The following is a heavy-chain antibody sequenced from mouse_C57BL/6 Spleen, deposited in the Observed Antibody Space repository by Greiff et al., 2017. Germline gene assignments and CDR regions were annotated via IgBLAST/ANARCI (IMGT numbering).Heavy chain of an antibody. D-gene: IGHD2-3*01. CDR3: ARSGDGYQGDY. J-gene: IGHJ2*01. CDR1: GYAFSSSW. V-gene: IGHV1-82*01. CDR2: IYPGDGDT. Sequence: VKLMESGPELVKPGASVKISCKASGYAFSSSWMNWVKQRPGKGLEWIGRIYPGDGDTNYNGKFKGKATLTADKSSSTAYMQLSSLTSEDSAVYFCARSGDGYQGDYWGQGTTLTVSS.